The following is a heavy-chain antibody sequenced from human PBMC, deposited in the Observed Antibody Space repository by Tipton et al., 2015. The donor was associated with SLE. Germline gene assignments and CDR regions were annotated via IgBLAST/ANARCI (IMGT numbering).Heavy chain of an antibody. CDR1: GASISSHY. V-gene: IGHV4-34*01. J-gene: IGHJ4*02. CDR3: ARVPTYDFWSGYYLYYFDY. CDR2: IDHSGGT. Sequence: TLSLTCTVSGASISSHYWSWIRQPPGKGLEWIGEIDHSGGTKYNPSLQSRVSISVDTSKNQFSLKLSSVTAADTAVYYCARVPTYDFWSGYYLYYFDYWGQGTLVTVSS. D-gene: IGHD3-3*01.